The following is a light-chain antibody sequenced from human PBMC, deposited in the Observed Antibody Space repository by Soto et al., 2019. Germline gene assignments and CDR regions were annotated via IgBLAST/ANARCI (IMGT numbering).Light chain of an antibody. CDR1: TGTVTSGHY. CDR3: LLYYGGAVV. CDR2: STD. J-gene: IGLJ2*01. V-gene: IGLV7-43*01. Sequence: QAVVTQEPSLTVSPRGTVTLTCASSTGTVTSGHYPNWLQQKPGQAPRALIYSTDTRHSWTPARFSGSLLGDKAALTLSGVQPEDEADYYCLLYYGGAVVFGGGTKLTVL.